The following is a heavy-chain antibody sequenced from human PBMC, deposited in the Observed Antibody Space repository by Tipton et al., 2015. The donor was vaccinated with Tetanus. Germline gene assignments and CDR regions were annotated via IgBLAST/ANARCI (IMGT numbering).Heavy chain of an antibody. J-gene: IGHJ2*01. CDR2: IYPGDSDT. CDR1: GYNFISYW. V-gene: IGHV5-51*01. D-gene: IGHD7-27*01. CDR3: ARRLGPYTGDQIWHFDL. Sequence: QLVQSGAEVKKPGESLRISCKGSGYNFISYWIVWVRQMPGKGLEWMGIIYPGDSDTTYSPSFEGQVTISADKSITTAYLQWSNLKASDTAMYYCARRLGPYTGDQIWHFDLWGRGTMVTVSS.